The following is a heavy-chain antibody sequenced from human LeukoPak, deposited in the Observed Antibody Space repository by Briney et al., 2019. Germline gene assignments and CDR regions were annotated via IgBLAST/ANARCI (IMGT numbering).Heavy chain of an antibody. CDR1: GFTFSSYE. D-gene: IGHD3-10*01. V-gene: IGHV3-53*01. CDR3: ARGYYGSGSLDY. Sequence: GGSLRLSCAASGFTFSSYEMNWVRQAPGKGLEWVSVIYSGGSTYYADSVKGRFTISRDNSKNTLYLQMNSLRAEDTAVYYCARGYYGSGSLDYWGQGTLVTVSS. CDR2: IYSGGST. J-gene: IGHJ4*02.